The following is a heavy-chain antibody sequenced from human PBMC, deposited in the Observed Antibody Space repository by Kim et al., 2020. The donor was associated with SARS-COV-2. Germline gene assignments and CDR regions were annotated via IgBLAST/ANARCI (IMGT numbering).Heavy chain of an antibody. J-gene: IGHJ4*02. Sequence: AECVKGRFTISRDNAKNSLYLQMNSLRAEDTALYYCANADYGGNKGSFDYWGQGTLVTVSS. CDR3: ANADYGGNKGSFDY. D-gene: IGHD4-17*01. V-gene: IGHV3-9*01.